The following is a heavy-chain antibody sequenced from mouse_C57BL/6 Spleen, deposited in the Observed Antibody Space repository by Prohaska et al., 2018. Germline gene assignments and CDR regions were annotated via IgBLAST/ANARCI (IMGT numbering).Heavy chain of an antibody. D-gene: IGHD2-1*01. CDR2: IDPSSGST. Sequence: MHWIKQRPGQGLEWIGHIDPSSGSTKYSQNFNDRATLTADNSSSTACMQLRSLTYEDSAVYYCTRSVYPGYFDYWGQGTTLTVSS. V-gene: IGHV1-7*01. J-gene: IGHJ2*01. CDR3: TRSVYPGYFDY.